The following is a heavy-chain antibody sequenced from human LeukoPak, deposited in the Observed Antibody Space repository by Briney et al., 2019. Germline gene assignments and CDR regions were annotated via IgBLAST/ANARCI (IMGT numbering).Heavy chain of an antibody. CDR2: TYSTGDT. D-gene: IGHD6-6*01. Sequence: GGSLRLSCAASGFIVSSVYMSWVRQSPGKGLECVSITYSTGDTYYADSVKGRFTISRDVSKNTVYLQMNSLRAEDTAVYYCARGGRSSELVWGQGTRVTVSP. CDR1: GFIVSSVY. V-gene: IGHV3-53*01. J-gene: IGHJ4*02. CDR3: ARGGRSSELV.